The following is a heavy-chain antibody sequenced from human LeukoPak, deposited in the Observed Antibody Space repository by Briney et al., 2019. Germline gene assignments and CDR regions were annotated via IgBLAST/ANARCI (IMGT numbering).Heavy chain of an antibody. V-gene: IGHV3-23*01. D-gene: IGHD6-13*01. Sequence: PGGSLRLSCAASGFPFNNFAMSWVRQAPGKGLEWVSAINRDSGSTYYADSVRGRFTISRDNSKNTLYLQMNSLRVEDTAVYYCAKEVPAAGTFDYWGQGTLVTVSS. CDR1: GFPFNNFA. J-gene: IGHJ4*02. CDR3: AKEVPAAGTFDY. CDR2: INRDSGST.